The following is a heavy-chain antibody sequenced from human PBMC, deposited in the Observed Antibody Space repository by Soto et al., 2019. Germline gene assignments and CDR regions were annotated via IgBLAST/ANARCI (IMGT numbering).Heavy chain of an antibody. CDR2: IIPIYGTA. J-gene: IGHJ5*02. V-gene: IGHV1-69*12. CDR3: ARDIVVVVAAENTRGPNWFDP. Sequence: QVQLVQSGAEVKKPGSSVKVSCKASGGTFSSYAISWVRQAPGQGLEWMGGIIPIYGTANYAQKFQGRVTITADESTSTANVERSSLRSEDTAVYYCARDIVVVVAAENTRGPNWFDPWGQGTLVTVSS. D-gene: IGHD2-15*01. CDR1: GGTFSSYA.